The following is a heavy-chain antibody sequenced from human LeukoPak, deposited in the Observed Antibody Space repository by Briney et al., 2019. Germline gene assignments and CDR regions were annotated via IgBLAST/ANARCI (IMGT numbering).Heavy chain of an antibody. CDR1: RGTFSNNV. J-gene: IGHJ4*02. V-gene: IGHV1-69*10. CDR3: ARFSIVGAYYFDY. D-gene: IGHD1-26*01. Sequence: ASVKVSCKASRGTFSNNVISWVRQAPGQGLEWMGGIIPIFGIANYAQKFQGRVTITADKSTSTAYMELSSLRSEDTAVYYCARFSIVGAYYFDYWGQGTLVTVSS. CDR2: IIPIFGIA.